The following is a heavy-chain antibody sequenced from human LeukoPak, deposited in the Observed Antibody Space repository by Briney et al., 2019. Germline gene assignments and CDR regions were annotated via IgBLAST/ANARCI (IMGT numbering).Heavy chain of an antibody. J-gene: IGHJ3*01. CDR3: VRVWPPNAVDRGMTYSDFTALDV. CDR1: NYTLASYG. V-gene: IGHV1-18*01. D-gene: IGHD1-20*01. CDR2: ISPYDGNT. Sequence: ASVKVSCKASNYTLASYGLSWVRQAPGQGLQWVGWISPYDGNTNYAQRFQARVTMSIDKSTRTVYMELRRLRLDDTAVYYCVRVWPPNAVDRGMTYSDFTALDVWGQGTTVIVSS.